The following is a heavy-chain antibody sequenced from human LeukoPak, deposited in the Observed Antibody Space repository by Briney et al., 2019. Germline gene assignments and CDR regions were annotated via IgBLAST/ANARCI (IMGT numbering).Heavy chain of an antibody. CDR2: IDRHGNT. J-gene: IGHJ4*02. Sequence: SGTLSLTCAIYDESFSGYLSDSYWSWVRRPPGKGLEWIGEIDRHGNTNYSPSLKSRVTISIQTSKSQFSLNLNSVTDADTAVYYCARRGGGNYPYYYWGRGTPVTVSS. V-gene: IGHV4-34*01. CDR3: ARRGGGNYPYYY. D-gene: IGHD3-16*01. CDR1: DESFSGYLSDSY.